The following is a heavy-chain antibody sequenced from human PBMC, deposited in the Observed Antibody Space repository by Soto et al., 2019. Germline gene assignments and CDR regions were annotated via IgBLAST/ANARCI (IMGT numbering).Heavy chain of an antibody. CDR2: IDDSGGST. CDR1: GFAFSNYA. Sequence: EVQLLESGGGLVQPGGSLRLSCAASGFAFSNYAMTWVRQTPGKGLERVSGIDDSGGSTYHADSVKGRFTISRDNSKNTLYMQMNSLRAEDTAVYFCAKPAGPGPTTYFDFWGQGTLVTVSS. J-gene: IGHJ4*02. V-gene: IGHV3-23*01. CDR3: AKPAGPGPTTYFDF.